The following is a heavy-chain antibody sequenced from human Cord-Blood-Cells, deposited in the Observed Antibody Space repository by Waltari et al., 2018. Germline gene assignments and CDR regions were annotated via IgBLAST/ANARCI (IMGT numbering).Heavy chain of an antibody. CDR1: GYTFTSYY. J-gene: IGHJ4*02. Sequence: QVQLVQSGAEVKKPGASVKVSCKASGYTFTSYYMHWVRQAPGQGLEWMGIINPSGGSTSYGQKFQGRVTMTRDTSTSTVYMELSSLRSEDTAVYYCARGANIVVVPADHDFDYWGQGTLVTVSS. CDR3: ARGANIVVVPADHDFDY. CDR2: INPSGGST. V-gene: IGHV1-46*01. D-gene: IGHD2-2*01.